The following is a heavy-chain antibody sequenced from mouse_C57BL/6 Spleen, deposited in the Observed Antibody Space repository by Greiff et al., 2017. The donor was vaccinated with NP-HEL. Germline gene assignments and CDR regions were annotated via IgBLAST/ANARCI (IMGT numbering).Heavy chain of an antibody. CDR1: GYTFTSYW. CDR2: IHPNSGST. V-gene: IGHV1-64*01. CDR3: ARFHYSNYSYFDY. J-gene: IGHJ2*01. D-gene: IGHD2-5*01. Sequence: QVQLQQPGAELVKPGASVKLSCKASGYTFTSYWMHWVKQRPGQGLEWIGMIHPNSGSTNYNEKFKGKATLTVNKSSSTAYMQLSSLTSEDSAVYDCARFHYSNYSYFDYWGQGTTLTVSS.